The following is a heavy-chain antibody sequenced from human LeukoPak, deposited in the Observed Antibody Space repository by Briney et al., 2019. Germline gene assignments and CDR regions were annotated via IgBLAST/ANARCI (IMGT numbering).Heavy chain of an antibody. Sequence: GASVKVSCKASGYTFTDYYMHWVRQAPGQGFEWMGWINPNDGDTNYAQKFQGRVTMTRDTSISTAYMELSRLRSDDTAVYYCARDGGTTGTDNWFDPWGQGTLVTVSS. CDR2: INPNDGDT. V-gene: IGHV1-2*02. J-gene: IGHJ5*02. CDR1: GYTFTDYY. CDR3: ARDGGTTGTDNWFDP. D-gene: IGHD1-1*01.